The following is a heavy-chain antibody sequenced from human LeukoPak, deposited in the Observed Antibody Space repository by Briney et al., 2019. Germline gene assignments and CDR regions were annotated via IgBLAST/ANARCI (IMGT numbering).Heavy chain of an antibody. J-gene: IGHJ6*02. V-gene: IGHV4-59*01. CDR1: GGSISSYY. CDR3: ARGSGSRGWPAYYYYGMDV. Sequence: SETLSLTCSASGGSISSYYWSWIRQPPGKGLEWIGYIYYSGSTNYNPSLKSRVTISVDTSKNQFSLKLSSVTASDTAVYYCARGSGSRGWPAYYYYGMDVWGQGTTVTVSS. D-gene: IGHD6-19*01. CDR2: IYYSGST.